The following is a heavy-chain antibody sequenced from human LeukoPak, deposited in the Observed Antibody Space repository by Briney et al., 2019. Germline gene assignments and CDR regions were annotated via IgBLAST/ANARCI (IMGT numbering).Heavy chain of an antibody. CDR1: GFTFSSYW. J-gene: IGHJ3*02. CDR2: IKQDGSEK. CDR3: ARPTSTTSNDGFDI. V-gene: IGHV3-7*01. D-gene: IGHD2-2*01. Sequence: GGSLRLSCAASGFTFSSYWMSWVRQAPGKGLEWVANIKQDGSEKYYVDSVKGRFTISRDNARNSLFLQMNSLRAEDTAIYYCARPTSTTSNDGFDIWGRGTMVTVSS.